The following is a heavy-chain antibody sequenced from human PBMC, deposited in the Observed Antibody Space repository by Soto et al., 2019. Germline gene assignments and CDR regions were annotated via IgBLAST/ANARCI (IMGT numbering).Heavy chain of an antibody. V-gene: IGHV3-23*01. D-gene: IGHD3-22*01. CDR1: GFTFSSYA. CDR3: ANSPEAYYYDSSGIDY. J-gene: IGHJ4*02. Sequence: EVQLLESGGGLVQPGGSLRLSCAASGFTFSSYAMSWVRQAPGKGLEWVSAISGSGGSTYYADSVKGRFTISRDNSKNTLYLQMNSLRAEDTAVYYCANSPEAYYYDSSGIDYWGQGTLVTVSS. CDR2: ISGSGGST.